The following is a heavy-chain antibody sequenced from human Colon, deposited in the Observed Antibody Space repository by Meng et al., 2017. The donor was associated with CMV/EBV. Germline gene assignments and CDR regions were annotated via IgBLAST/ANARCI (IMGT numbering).Heavy chain of an antibody. J-gene: IGHJ4*02. Sequence: QVQLVQSGAELKKPGASVKISCEASGYSFSEYAMHWVRQAPGQRLEWVGWISGADHSTKYSEKFQSKLTITKDTSASTVYMELSSLRSEDTAMYYCTRDIVLWGQGTLVTVSS. V-gene: IGHV1-3*01. CDR1: GYSFSEYA. CDR2: ISGADHST. CDR3: TRDIVL. D-gene: IGHD2-15*01.